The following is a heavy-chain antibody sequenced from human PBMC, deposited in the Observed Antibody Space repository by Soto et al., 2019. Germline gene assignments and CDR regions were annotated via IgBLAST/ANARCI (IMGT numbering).Heavy chain of an antibody. CDR3: ARDVSGLLWFGEELRYGMAV. Sequence: GGSLRLSCAASGFTFSSYGMHWVRQAPGKGLEWVAVIWYDGSNKYYTDSVKGRFTSSRDNSKNTLYLQMISLRAEDTAVYYYARDVSGLLWFGEELRYGMAVWGQGTTVTVSS. V-gene: IGHV3-33*01. D-gene: IGHD3-10*01. CDR1: GFTFSSYG. CDR2: IWYDGSNK. J-gene: IGHJ6*02.